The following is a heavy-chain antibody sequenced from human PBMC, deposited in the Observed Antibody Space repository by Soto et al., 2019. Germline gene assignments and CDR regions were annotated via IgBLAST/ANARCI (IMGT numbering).Heavy chain of an antibody. V-gene: IGHV1-24*01. Sequence: ASVNVSCKVSGYTLTELSMHWVRQAPGKGLEWMGGFDPEDGETIYAQKFQGRVTMTEDTSTDTAYMELSSLRSEDTAVYYCATSALIAVAGPFDYWGQGTLVTVSS. J-gene: IGHJ4*02. CDR3: ATSALIAVAGPFDY. D-gene: IGHD6-19*01. CDR2: FDPEDGET. CDR1: GYTLTELS.